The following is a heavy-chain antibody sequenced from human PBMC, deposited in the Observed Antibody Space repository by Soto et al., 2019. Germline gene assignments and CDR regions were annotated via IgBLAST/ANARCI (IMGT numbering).Heavy chain of an antibody. J-gene: IGHJ3*02. CDR1: GFTFSSYG. Sequence: PGGALRLSCAASGFTFSSYGMHWVRQAPGKGLEWVAVIWYDGSNKYYADSVKGRFSISRDNSENTLYLQMSSLRAEDTAVYYCAREGRFCSGGSCYPNAFDIWGQGTMVTVSS. CDR2: IWYDGSNK. V-gene: IGHV3-33*01. D-gene: IGHD2-15*01. CDR3: AREGRFCSGGSCYPNAFDI.